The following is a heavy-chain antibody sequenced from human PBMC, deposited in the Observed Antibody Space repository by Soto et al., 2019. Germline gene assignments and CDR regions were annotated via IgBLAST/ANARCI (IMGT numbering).Heavy chain of an antibody. J-gene: IGHJ3*02. CDR1: GGSISSGGYY. CDR3: ARVVVVTAIPDAFDI. Sequence: QVQLQESGPGLVKPSQTLSLTCTVSGGSISSGGYYWSWIRQHPGKGLEWIGYIYYSGSTYYNPSLQSRVTISVDTSKNQFSLKLSSVTAADTAVYYCARVVVVTAIPDAFDIWGQGTMVTVSS. V-gene: IGHV4-31*03. D-gene: IGHD2-21*02. CDR2: IYYSGST.